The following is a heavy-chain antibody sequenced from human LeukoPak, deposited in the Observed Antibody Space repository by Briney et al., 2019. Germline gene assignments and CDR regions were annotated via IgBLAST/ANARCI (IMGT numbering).Heavy chain of an antibody. CDR2: INHSGST. CDR3: ARVRLGETDP. J-gene: IGHJ5*02. V-gene: IGHV4-34*01. Sequence: SETLSLTCAVYGGSFSGYYWSWIRQPPGKGLEWNGEINHSGSTNYNPSLKSRVTISVDTSKNQFSLKLSSVAAAATAVYYCARVRLGETDPWGQGTLVTVSS. CDR1: GGSFSGYY. D-gene: IGHD3-10*01.